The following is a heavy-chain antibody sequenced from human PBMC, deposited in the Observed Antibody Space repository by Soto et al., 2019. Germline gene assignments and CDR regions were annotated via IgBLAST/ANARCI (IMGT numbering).Heavy chain of an antibody. CDR1: GFIFDDYA. Sequence: EMQLVESGGGSVQPGRSLRLSCAASGFIFDDYAMHWVRQAPGKGLEWVSGTSWSRESVGYADSVKGRFTISRDSPKNSVYLHRNSLSPEYTALYYCAKASGLNPYYYYGLDVWGHGTTVTVSS. CDR3: AKASGLNPYYYYGLDV. V-gene: IGHV3-9*01. CDR2: TSWSRESV. D-gene: IGHD3-10*01. J-gene: IGHJ6*02.